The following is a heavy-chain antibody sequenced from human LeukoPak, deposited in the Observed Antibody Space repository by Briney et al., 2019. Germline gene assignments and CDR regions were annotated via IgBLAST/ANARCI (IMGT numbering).Heavy chain of an antibody. CDR1: GFTFSSSA. J-gene: IGHJ4*02. Sequence: GGSLRLSCAASGFTFSSSAMSWVRQAPGKGLEWVSYISSSSSTIYYADSVKGRFTISRDNAKNSLYLQMNSLRAEDTAVYYCARDNDFWSGDFDYWGQGTLVTVSS. D-gene: IGHD3-3*01. V-gene: IGHV3-48*01. CDR2: ISSSSSTI. CDR3: ARDNDFWSGDFDY.